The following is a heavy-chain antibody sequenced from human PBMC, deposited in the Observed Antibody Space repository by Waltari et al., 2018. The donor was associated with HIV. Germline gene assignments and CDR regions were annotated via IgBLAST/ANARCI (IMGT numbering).Heavy chain of an antibody. Sequence: QVQLQESGPGLVKPSETLSLTCAVSGYSISSGYYWGWIRQPPGKGLEWIGSSYHSGSTYYNPSLKSRVTISVDTSKNQFSLKLSSVTAADTAVYYCAREGRYGSGGNWFDPWGQGTLVTVSS. CDR3: AREGRYGSGGNWFDP. J-gene: IGHJ5*02. CDR1: GYSISSGYY. CDR2: SYHSGST. D-gene: IGHD3-10*01. V-gene: IGHV4-38-2*02.